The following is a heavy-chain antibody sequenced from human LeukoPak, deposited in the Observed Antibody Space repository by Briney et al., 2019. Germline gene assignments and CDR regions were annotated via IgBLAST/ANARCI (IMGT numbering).Heavy chain of an antibody. Sequence: SETLSLTCTVSGGSISSTNYYWAWIRRPPGKGLEWIGTIYYSGNTYYNPPLKSRVTISVDTSKNQFALKLDSVTAADTAVYYCASNLSGYSSFDYWGQGTLVTVSS. D-gene: IGHD5-12*01. V-gene: IGHV4-39*01. CDR3: ASNLSGYSSFDY. CDR1: GGSISSTNYY. J-gene: IGHJ4*02. CDR2: IYYSGNT.